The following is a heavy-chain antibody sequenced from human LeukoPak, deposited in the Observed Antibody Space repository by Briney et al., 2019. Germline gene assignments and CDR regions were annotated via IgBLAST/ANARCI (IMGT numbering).Heavy chain of an antibody. CDR1: GFTFSSYS. CDR3: AKDGGGQQPDLDY. V-gene: IGHV3-21*01. CDR2: FSSNGLYI. Sequence: GGSLRLSCAASGFTFSSYSMNWVRQAPGKGLEWVSSFSSNGLYIYYADSVKGRFTNSRDNAKNSLYLQMNRLRAEDTAVYYCAKDGGGQQPDLDYWGQGTLVTVSS. J-gene: IGHJ4*02. D-gene: IGHD6-13*01.